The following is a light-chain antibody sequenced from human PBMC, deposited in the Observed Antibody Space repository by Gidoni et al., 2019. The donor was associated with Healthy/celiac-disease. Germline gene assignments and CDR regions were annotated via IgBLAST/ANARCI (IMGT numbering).Light chain of an antibody. Sequence: PGERATLSCRASQSVSSYLAWYKQKPGQAPRLLIYDASNRATGIPARFSGSGSGTDFTLTISSLEPEDLAVYYCQQRSNWPPITFXQXTRLEIK. J-gene: IGKJ5*01. CDR3: QQRSNWPPIT. CDR2: DAS. CDR1: QSVSSY. V-gene: IGKV3-11*01.